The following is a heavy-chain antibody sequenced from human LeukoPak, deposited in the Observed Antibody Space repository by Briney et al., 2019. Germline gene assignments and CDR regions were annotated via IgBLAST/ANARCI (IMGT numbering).Heavy chain of an antibody. V-gene: IGHV4-34*01. J-gene: IGHJ3*02. CDR3: ARDPPYYAFDI. Sequence: SETLSLTCAVHGGSFSGYYWSWIRQPPGKGLEWIGEINHSGSTNYNPSLKSRVTISVDTSKNQFSLKLSSVTAADTAVYYCARDPPYYAFDIWGQGTMVTVSS. CDR1: GGSFSGYY. D-gene: IGHD1-26*01. CDR2: INHSGST.